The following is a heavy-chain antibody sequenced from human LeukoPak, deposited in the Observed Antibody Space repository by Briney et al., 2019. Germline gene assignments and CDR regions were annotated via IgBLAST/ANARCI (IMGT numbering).Heavy chain of an antibody. CDR1: GFTFSSYG. J-gene: IGHJ5*02. CDR3: TRAPLFGQYQPDH. V-gene: IGHV3-23*01. Sequence: AGGSLRLSCAAFGFTFSSYGMSWVRQAPGKGLEWVSAISGNGAYTYYPDSVRGRFTISRDNSKNTLFLQMNSLRAEDTAVYYCTRAPLFGQYQPDHWGQGTLVTVSS. CDR2: ISGNGAYT. D-gene: IGHD2-2*01.